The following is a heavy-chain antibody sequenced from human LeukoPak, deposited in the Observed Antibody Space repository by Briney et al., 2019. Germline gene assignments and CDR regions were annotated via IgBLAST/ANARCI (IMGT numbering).Heavy chain of an antibody. CDR3: ARELAIAVAGFDY. Sequence: SVKVSCKASGGTFSSYAISWVRQAPGQGPEWMGRIIPILGIANYAQKFQGRVTITADKSTSTAYMELSSLRSEDTAVYYCARELAIAVAGFDYWGQGTLVTVSS. J-gene: IGHJ4*02. CDR2: IIPILGIA. V-gene: IGHV1-69*04. D-gene: IGHD6-19*01. CDR1: GGTFSSYA.